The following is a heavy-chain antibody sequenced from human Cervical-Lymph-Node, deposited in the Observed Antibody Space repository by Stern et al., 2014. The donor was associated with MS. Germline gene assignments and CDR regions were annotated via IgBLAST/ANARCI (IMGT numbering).Heavy chain of an antibody. V-gene: IGHV3-66*02. Sequence: EVQLVESGGGLFQPGGSLRLSCAASGLTVRSNYMSWVRQAPGKGLEWVSVIYSDGRTYSADSVKGRFTISRDNSNNTLYLQMNSLRPEDTAVYYCARIWDTAIYYFDFWGQGTLVTVSS. CDR1: GLTVRSNY. CDR2: IYSDGRT. D-gene: IGHD5-18*01. J-gene: IGHJ4*02. CDR3: ARIWDTAIYYFDF.